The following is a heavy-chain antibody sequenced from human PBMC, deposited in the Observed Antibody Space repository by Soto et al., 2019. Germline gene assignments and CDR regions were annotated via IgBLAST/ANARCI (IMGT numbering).Heavy chain of an antibody. D-gene: IGHD3-3*01. CDR3: ARAWSGYYPIDFDY. V-gene: IGHV4-31*03. CDR1: GGSISSGGYY. CDR2: IYYSGST. Sequence: SETLSLTCTVSGGSISSGGYYWSWIRQHPGKGLEWIGYIYYSGSTYYNPSLKSRVTISVDTSKNQFSLKLSSVTAADTAVYYCARAWSGYYPIDFDYWGQGTLVTVSS. J-gene: IGHJ4*02.